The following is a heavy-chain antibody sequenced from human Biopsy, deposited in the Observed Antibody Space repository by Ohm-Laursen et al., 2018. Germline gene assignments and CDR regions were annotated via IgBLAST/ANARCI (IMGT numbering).Heavy chain of an antibody. Sequence: SDTLSLTCTVSDDSIRNFYWTWIRQPPGQGLEWIGHASYSGYTNYNPSLKSRVTISVATSKNHFSLNLRSVTAADTAVYSCARLGNFWNAEDGLDLWGLETMVTVSS. J-gene: IGHJ3*01. CDR2: ASYSGYT. V-gene: IGHV4-59*08. D-gene: IGHD3-3*01. CDR1: DDSIRNFY. CDR3: ARLGNFWNAEDGLDL.